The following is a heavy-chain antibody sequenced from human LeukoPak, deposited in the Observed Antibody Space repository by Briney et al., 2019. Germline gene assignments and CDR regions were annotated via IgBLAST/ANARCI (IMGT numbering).Heavy chain of an antibody. D-gene: IGHD1-26*01. J-gene: IGHJ4*02. CDR2: IYHSGST. CDR3: ARGFGGEGATIASDY. V-gene: IGHV4-38-2*02. CDR1: GYSISSGYY. Sequence: SETLSLTCTVSGYSISSGYYWGWIRQPPGKGLEWIGSIYHSGSTYYNPSLKSRVTISVDTSKNQFSLKLSSVTAADTAVYYCARGFGGEGATIASDYWGQGTLVTVSS.